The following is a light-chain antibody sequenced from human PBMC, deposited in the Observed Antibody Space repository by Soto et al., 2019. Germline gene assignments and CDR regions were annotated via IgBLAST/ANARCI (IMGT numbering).Light chain of an antibody. CDR2: DID. CDR3: GTWDSSMSSWV. V-gene: IGLV1-51*01. Sequence: QSVLTQPPSVSAAPGQTVTISCSGSSSNIGSYYVSWYQQVPGTSPKLLIYDIDSRPSGIPDRFSGSKSGTSATLGITVLQTGDEADYYCGTWDSSMSSWVFGGGTKLTVL. J-gene: IGLJ3*02. CDR1: SSNIGSYY.